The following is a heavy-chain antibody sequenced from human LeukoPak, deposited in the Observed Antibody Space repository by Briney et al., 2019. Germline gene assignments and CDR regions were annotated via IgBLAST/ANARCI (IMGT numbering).Heavy chain of an antibody. V-gene: IGHV3-23*01. CDR2: ISGSGGST. CDR3: AKDYDILTGYYWGSDY. CDR1: GFTFSSYA. J-gene: IGHJ4*02. Sequence: GGSLRLSCAASGFTFSSYAMSWVRQAPGKGLEWVSAISGSGGSTYYADSVKGRFTISRDNSKNTLYLQMNSLGAEDTAVYYCAKDYDILTGYYWGSDYWGQGTLVTVSS. D-gene: IGHD3-9*01.